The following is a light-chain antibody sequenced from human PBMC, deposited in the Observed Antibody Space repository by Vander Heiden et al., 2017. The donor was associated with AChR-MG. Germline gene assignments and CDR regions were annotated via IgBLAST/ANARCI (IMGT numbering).Light chain of an antibody. CDR1: PSVTSNY. CDR2: AAS. CDR3: QQYGISPLT. J-gene: IGKJ4*01. Sequence: EFVLTQSPGTLSLSPGERATLPRMARPSVTSNYLAWYQQRRGQAPRLLIFAASRRAAGIPDNFSGSGSGTYFTLTINRLAPEDFAVYYCQQYGISPLTFGGGTRVEIK. V-gene: IGKV3-20*01.